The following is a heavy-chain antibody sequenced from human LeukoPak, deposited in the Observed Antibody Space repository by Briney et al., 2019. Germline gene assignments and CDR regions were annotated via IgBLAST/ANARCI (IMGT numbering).Heavy chain of an antibody. CDR2: INPTSGDT. V-gene: IGHV1-2*02. Sequence: ASVKVSCKASGYTFTGYYMHWVRQAPGQGLKWMGWINPTSGDTNYVQKFQGRVIMTRDTPISTAYMELSRVTSDDTAVYYCARGDGDGPARRAFDIWGQGTMVTVSS. D-gene: IGHD7-27*01. CDR3: ARGDGDGPARRAFDI. J-gene: IGHJ3*02. CDR1: GYTFTGYY.